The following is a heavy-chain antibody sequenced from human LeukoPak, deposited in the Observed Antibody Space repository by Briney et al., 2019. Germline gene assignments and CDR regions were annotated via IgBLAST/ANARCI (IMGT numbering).Heavy chain of an antibody. D-gene: IGHD2-15*01. CDR3: ARGGDCSGGSCYHDAFDI. J-gene: IGHJ3*02. Sequence: GASVKVSCKASGYTFTSYGISWVRQAPGQGLEWMGWISAYNGNTNYAQKLQGRVTMTTDTSTSTAYMELRSLRSDDTAVYYCARGGDCSGGSCYHDAFDIWGQGTMVTVSS. CDR2: ISAYNGNT. CDR1: GYTFTSYG. V-gene: IGHV1-18*01.